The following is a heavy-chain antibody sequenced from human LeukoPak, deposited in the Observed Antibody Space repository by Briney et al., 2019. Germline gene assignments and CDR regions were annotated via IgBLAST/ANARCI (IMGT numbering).Heavy chain of an antibody. CDR1: GSTFSSYG. D-gene: IGHD5-18*01. CDR3: ARGYPNYYYYGMDV. J-gene: IGHJ6*02. CDR2: IWYDGSNK. V-gene: IGHV3-33*01. Sequence: GGSLRLSCAASGSTFSSYGMHWVRQAPGKGLEWVAVIWYDGSNKYYADSVKGRFTISRDNSKNTLYLQMNSLRAEDTAVYYCARGYPNYYYYGMDVWGQGTTVTVSS.